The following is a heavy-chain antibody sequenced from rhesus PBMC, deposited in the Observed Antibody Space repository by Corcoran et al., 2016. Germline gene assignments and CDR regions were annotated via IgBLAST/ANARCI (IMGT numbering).Heavy chain of an antibody. CDR3: ARERGGISSDVDY. D-gene: IGHD2-39*02. Sequence: QLQLQESGPGLVKSSETLSLTCAVSGGSITSNYWNWIRQPPGKALEWIGRISGSGGNTDYNPSLKSRVTISTDTSKNQFSLKLSSVTAADTAVYYCARERGGISSDVDYWGQGVLVTVSS. J-gene: IGHJ4*01. V-gene: IGHV4-173*01. CDR1: GGSITSNY. CDR2: ISGSGGNT.